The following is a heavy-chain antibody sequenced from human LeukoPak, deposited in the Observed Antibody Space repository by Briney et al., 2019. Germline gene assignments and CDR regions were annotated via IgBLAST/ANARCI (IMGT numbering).Heavy chain of an antibody. Sequence: SETLSITCTVSGGSISSSSYYWGWIRQPPGKGLEWIGSIYYSGSTYYNPSLKSRVTISVDTSKNQFSLKLSSVTAADTAVYYCAREFQRNHVGADAFDIWGQGTMVTVSS. J-gene: IGHJ3*02. CDR3: AREFQRNHVGADAFDI. V-gene: IGHV4-39*07. CDR1: GGSISSSSYY. D-gene: IGHD1-14*01. CDR2: IYYSGST.